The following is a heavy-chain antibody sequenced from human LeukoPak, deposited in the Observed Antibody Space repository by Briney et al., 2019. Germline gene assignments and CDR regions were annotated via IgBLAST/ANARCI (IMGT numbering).Heavy chain of an antibody. J-gene: IGHJ5*02. Sequence: SVKVSCKASGGTFSSYAISWVRQAPGQGLEWMGGIIPIFGTANYAQKFQGRVTITADESTSTAYMELSSLRSEDTAVYYCAREVHDILTGYPAWGQGTLVTVSS. CDR3: AREVHDILTGYPA. D-gene: IGHD3-9*01. CDR2: IIPIFGTA. V-gene: IGHV1-69*01. CDR1: GGTFSSYA.